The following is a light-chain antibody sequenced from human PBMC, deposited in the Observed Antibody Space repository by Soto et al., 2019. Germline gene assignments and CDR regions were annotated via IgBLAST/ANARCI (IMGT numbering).Light chain of an antibody. J-gene: IGKJ1*01. CDR1: QTLLHSNGYNY. Sequence: DIRKTHAALSLPGAPGGATALTSRVTQTLLHSNGYNYLDWYLQKPGQSPQLLIYLGSNRASAVPDRFSGSASGTDLTLQISRVAAEDVGVYYCMQALQTRVTFGQGTKVDIK. CDR2: LGS. V-gene: IGKV2-28*01. CDR3: MQALQTRVT.